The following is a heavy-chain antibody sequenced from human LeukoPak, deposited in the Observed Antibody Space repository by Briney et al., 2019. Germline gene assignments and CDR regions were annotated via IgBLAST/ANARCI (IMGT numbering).Heavy chain of an antibody. Sequence: GGSLRLSCAASGFTFSDYNMNWVRQAPGKGLEWVSSISSSATYIYYADSVKGRFIISRDNAKTSLSLQMNSLRAEDTAVYYCARILVVPAANYYYSYGMDVWGQGTTVTVSS. D-gene: IGHD2-2*01. V-gene: IGHV3-21*06. CDR1: GFTFSDYN. CDR3: ARILVVPAANYYYSYGMDV. J-gene: IGHJ6*02. CDR2: ISSSATYI.